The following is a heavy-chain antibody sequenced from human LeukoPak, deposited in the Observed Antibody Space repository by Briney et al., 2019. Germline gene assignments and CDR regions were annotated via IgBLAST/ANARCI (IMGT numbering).Heavy chain of an antibody. J-gene: IGHJ6*03. D-gene: IGHD5-24*01. Sequence: SQSLSLTCTVSGGSISSGSYYWGWIRQPAGNGLQWIGRIYTSGSTHYNPSLKSRVTISVDMSKNQYSLKLSSGHAPDTAVNSCARECRGYYEYYMCVGGKGPRSPSP. CDR2: IYTSGST. CDR1: GGSISSGSYY. CDR3: ARECRGYYEYYMCV. V-gene: IGHV4-61*02.